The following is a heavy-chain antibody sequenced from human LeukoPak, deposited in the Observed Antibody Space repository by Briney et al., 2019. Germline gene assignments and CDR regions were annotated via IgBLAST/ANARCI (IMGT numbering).Heavy chain of an antibody. CDR2: IGSSSSYI. V-gene: IGHV3-21*01. D-gene: IGHD5-18*01. CDR3: ARDGVGGYSYGYAFDY. CDR1: GFTFSSYS. J-gene: IGHJ4*02. Sequence: GGSLRLSCAASGFTFSSYSMNWVRQAPGKGLEWVSSIGSSSSYIYYADSVKGRFTISRDNAKNSLYLQMNSLRAEDTAVYYCARDGVGGYSYGYAFDYWGQGTLVTVSS.